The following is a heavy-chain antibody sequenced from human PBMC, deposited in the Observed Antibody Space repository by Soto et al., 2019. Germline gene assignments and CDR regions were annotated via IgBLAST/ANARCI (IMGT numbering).Heavy chain of an antibody. CDR3: AGLDSPRFLEWFPDY. V-gene: IGHV4-39*01. Sequence: HSEPLSLTCTVSGGSISSSSYYWGWIRQPPGKGLEWIGSIYYSGSTYYNPSLKSRVTISVDTSKNQFSLKLNSVTAADTAVYYCAGLDSPRFLEWFPDYWGQGTLVTVSS. J-gene: IGHJ4*02. CDR2: IYYSGST. D-gene: IGHD3-3*01. CDR1: GGSISSSSYY.